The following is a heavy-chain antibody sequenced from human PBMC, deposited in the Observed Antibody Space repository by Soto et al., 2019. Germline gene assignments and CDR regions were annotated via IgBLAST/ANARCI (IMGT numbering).Heavy chain of an antibody. CDR2: IYPGDSDT. Sequence: PGESLKISCKSSGYSFSNYWIAWVRQMPGKGLEWMGVIYPGDSDTRYSPSFQGRVTISVDRSITTTYLHWNTLQASDTVIYYCTRGAERTVPPTVQRHLDWVCGHCGQGT. J-gene: IGHJ4*02. CDR1: GYSFSNYW. CDR3: TRGAERTVPPTVQRHLDWVCGH. D-gene: IGHD3-9*01. V-gene: IGHV5-51*01.